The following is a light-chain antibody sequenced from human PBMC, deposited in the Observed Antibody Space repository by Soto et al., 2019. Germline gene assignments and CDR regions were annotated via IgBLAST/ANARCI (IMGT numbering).Light chain of an antibody. CDR3: QQYANSRT. CDR1: QSVSSSY. J-gene: IGKJ1*01. V-gene: IGKV3-20*01. CDR2: GAS. Sequence: IVLTQSPGTLSLSPGEKATLSCRASQSVSSSYLAWYQQKLGQAPRLLIYGASTRATGIPDRFSGSGSGTDFTLTISRLEPEDFAVYYCQQYANSRTFGQGTKV.